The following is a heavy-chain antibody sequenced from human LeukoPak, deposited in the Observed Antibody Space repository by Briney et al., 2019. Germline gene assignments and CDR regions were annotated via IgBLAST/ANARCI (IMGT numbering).Heavy chain of an antibody. CDR2: IYTSGST. J-gene: IGHJ6*02. Sequence: SETLSLTCTVSGGSISSYYWSWIRQPAGKGLEWIGRIYTSGSTNYNPSLKSRVTISVDTSKNQFSLKLSSVTAADTAVYYCARFRVRGVITYYYGMDVWGQGTTVTVSS. CDR1: GGSISSYY. CDR3: ARFRVRGVITYYYGMDV. D-gene: IGHD3-10*01. V-gene: IGHV4-4*07.